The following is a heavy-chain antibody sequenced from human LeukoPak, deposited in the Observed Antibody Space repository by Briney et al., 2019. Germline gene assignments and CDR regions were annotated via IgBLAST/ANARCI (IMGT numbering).Heavy chain of an antibody. CDR2: IYHSGST. J-gene: IGHJ4*02. D-gene: IGHD3-16*01. CDR1: GGSISSGGYY. V-gene: IGHV4-30-2*01. CDR3: ARGRYGWLPFDY. Sequence: SQTLSLTCTVSGGSISSGGYYWRWIRQPPGKGLEWIGYIYHSGSTYYNPSLKSRVTISVDTSKNQFTLKLSSVTAADTAVYYCARGRYGWLPFDYWGQGTLVTVSS.